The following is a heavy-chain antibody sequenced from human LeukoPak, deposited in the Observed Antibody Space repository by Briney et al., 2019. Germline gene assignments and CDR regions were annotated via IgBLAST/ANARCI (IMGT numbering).Heavy chain of an antibody. Sequence: GASVKVSCKASGYTFTSHATHWVRQAPGQRLEWMGWINAGNGNTKYSQKFQGRVTITRDTSASTAYMELSSLRSEDTAVYYCARARITMVRGGSENWFDPWGQGTLVTVSS. CDR2: INAGNGNT. CDR1: GYTFTSHA. D-gene: IGHD3-10*01. J-gene: IGHJ5*02. V-gene: IGHV1-3*01. CDR3: ARARITMVRGGSENWFDP.